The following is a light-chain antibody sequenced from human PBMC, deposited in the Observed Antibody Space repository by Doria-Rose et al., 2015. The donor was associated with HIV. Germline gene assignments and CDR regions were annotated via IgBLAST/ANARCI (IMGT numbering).Light chain of an antibody. Sequence: DIRMTQSPESLGMSLGERATLNCKSNQSLLYTSKNYLAWYQQKPGQPPKLLIYWASTRQSEVPARFSGSGSGTDFTLTISSLEAEDVAVYYCQQYYDTPSFGPGTTVDI. CDR2: WAS. J-gene: IGKJ3*01. CDR1: QSLLYTSKNY. V-gene: IGKV4-1*01. CDR3: QQYYDTPS.